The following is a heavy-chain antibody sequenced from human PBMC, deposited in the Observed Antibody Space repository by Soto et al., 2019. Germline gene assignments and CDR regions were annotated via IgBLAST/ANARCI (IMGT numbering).Heavy chain of an antibody. J-gene: IGHJ6*02. CDR2: ISYAGSNK. Sequence: QVQLVESGGGVVQPGRSLRLSCAASGFTFSSYGMHWVRQAPGKGLEWVALISYAGSNKYYADSVKGRITSSRDNSKNTLSLQVSSLRPEDTAVYSCAKDRDSSGWFSGYYYGVDVWGQGTTVTVSS. CDR3: AKDRDSSGWFSGYYYGVDV. D-gene: IGHD6-19*01. V-gene: IGHV3-30*18. CDR1: GFTFSSYG.